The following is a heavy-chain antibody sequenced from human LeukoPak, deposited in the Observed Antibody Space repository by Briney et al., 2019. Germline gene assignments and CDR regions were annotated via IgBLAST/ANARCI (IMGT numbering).Heavy chain of an antibody. CDR1: GGSISSYY. J-gene: IGHJ3*02. D-gene: IGHD2-21*02. CDR3: ARQAYCGGDCYPDFDI. V-gene: IGHV4-59*08. CDR2: IFYSGST. Sequence: SETLSLTCTVSGGSISSYYWSWIRQPPGKGLEWIGYIFYSGSTNYNPSLKSRVTISVDTSKNQFSLKLSSVTAADTAAYYCARQAYCGGDCYPDFDIWGQGTMVTVSS.